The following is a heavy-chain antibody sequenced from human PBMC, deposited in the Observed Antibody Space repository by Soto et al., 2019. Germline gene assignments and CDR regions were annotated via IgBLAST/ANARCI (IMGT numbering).Heavy chain of an antibody. D-gene: IGHD6-19*01. CDR3: ARGGYSSGWYGVYYYYYGMDV. CDR2: MNPNSGNT. V-gene: IGHV1-8*01. CDR1: GYTFTSYD. Sequence: ASVKVSCKASGYTFTSYDINWVRQATGQGLEWMGWMNPNSGNTGYAQKFQGRATMTRNTSISTAYMELSSLRSEDTAVYYCARGGYSSGWYGVYYYYYGMDVWGQGTTVTVSS. J-gene: IGHJ6*02.